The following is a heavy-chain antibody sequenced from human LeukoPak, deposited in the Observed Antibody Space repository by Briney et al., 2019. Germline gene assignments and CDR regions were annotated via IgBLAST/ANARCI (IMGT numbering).Heavy chain of an antibody. V-gene: IGHV3-23*01. CDR1: GLPLGTYS. CDR3: ARQSVSLGAGSFDL. CDR2: VTVSSWT. D-gene: IGHD3-16*01. J-gene: IGHJ2*01. Sequence: GGSLRLSCEATGLPLGTYSMTWARQAPGKELEWVSGVTVSSWTYYAECVRGRFTISRDNSKNSIHLRVNNLTTDHTAIYYCARQSVSLGAGSFDLWGRRTLVTVSS.